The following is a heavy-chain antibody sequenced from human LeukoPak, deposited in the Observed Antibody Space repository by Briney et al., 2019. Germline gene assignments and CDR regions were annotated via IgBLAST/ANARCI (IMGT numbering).Heavy chain of an antibody. D-gene: IGHD1-26*01. CDR3: TRGGATDYYFYGTDV. V-gene: IGHV3-49*03. CDR2: IRSKAYDGTI. Sequence: GGSLRLSCTTSGFSFGDYAMSWFRQAPGKGLEWIGFIRSKAYDGTIEYAASLKGRFTISRDDSKSIVYLQMNSLRTEDTAMYYCTRGGATDYYFYGTDVWGQGTTVTVSS. J-gene: IGHJ6*02. CDR1: GFSFGDYA.